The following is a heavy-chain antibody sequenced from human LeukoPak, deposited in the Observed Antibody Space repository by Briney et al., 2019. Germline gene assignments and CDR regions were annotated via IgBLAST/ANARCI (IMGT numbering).Heavy chain of an antibody. CDR2: ISDNNGEI. CDR3: ARVPPASRQVFSSDY. J-gene: IGHJ4*02. D-gene: IGHD1-14*01. CDR1: GYAFTNCG. V-gene: IGHV1-18*04. Sequence: GAGGKVCCKSAGYAFTNCGICWGRQAPGPGLGWMSWISDNNGEIMYAQNFQARLPMTTDPSTTTAYIELRSLRSDDTAVYYCARVPPASRQVFSSDYRGRAAQVTDCS.